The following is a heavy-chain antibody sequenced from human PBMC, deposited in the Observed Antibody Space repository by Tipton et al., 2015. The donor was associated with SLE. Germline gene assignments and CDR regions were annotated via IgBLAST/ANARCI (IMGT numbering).Heavy chain of an antibody. D-gene: IGHD4-23*01. J-gene: IGHJ2*01. Sequence: SLRLSCAASGFTFSSYGMHWVRQAPGKGLEWVAFIRYDGSNKYYADSVKGRFTISRDNSKNALYLQMNSLRAEDTAVYYCAKDRGNFAYWYFDLWGRGTLVTVSS. CDR1: GFTFSSYG. CDR3: AKDRGNFAYWYFDL. CDR2: IRYDGSNK. V-gene: IGHV3-30*02.